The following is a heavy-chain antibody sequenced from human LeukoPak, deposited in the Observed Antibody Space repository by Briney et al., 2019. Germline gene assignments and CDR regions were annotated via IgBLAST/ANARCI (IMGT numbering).Heavy chain of an antibody. CDR1: GYTFTSYG. Sequence: ASVKVSCKASGYTFTSYGISWVRQAPGQGLEWMGWISAYNGNTNYAQKLQGRVTMTTDTSTSTAYMELRSLRSDDTAVYYCARDPNLYGSGNSTYNWFDPWGQGTLVTVSS. V-gene: IGHV1-18*01. CDR3: ARDPNLYGSGNSTYNWFDP. J-gene: IGHJ5*02. CDR2: ISAYNGNT. D-gene: IGHD3-10*01.